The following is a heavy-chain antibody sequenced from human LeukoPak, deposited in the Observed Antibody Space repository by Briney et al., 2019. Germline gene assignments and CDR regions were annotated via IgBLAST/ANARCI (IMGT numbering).Heavy chain of an antibody. Sequence: GESLKISCKGSGYSFTSYWIGWVRQMPGKGLEWMGIVYPSDSDTRYSPSFQGQVTISADKSISTAYLQWSSLKASDTAMYYCARPPESGPDAFDIWGQGTMVTVSS. CDR2: VYPSDSDT. CDR3: ARPPESGPDAFDI. D-gene: IGHD1-14*01. V-gene: IGHV5-51*01. J-gene: IGHJ3*02. CDR1: GYSFTSYW.